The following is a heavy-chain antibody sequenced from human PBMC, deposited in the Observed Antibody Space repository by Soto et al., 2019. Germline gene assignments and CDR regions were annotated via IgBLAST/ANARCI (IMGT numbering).Heavy chain of an antibody. J-gene: IGHJ4*02. CDR1: GYTFTSYD. V-gene: IGHV1-69*13. D-gene: IGHD6-19*01. CDR2: IIPIFGTA. Sequence: SVKVSCKASGYTFTSYDINWVRQATGQGLEWMGGIIPIFGTANYAQKFQGRVTITADESTSTAYMELRSLRSDDTAVYYCARGSVAGSDYWGQGTLVTVSS. CDR3: ARGSVAGSDY.